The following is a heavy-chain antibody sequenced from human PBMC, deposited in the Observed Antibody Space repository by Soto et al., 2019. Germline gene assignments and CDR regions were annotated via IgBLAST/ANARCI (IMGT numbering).Heavy chain of an antibody. CDR3: ASSWAYSSGHDAFDI. CDR1: GYTFTSYD. V-gene: IGHV1-8*01. J-gene: IGHJ3*02. CDR2: MNPNSGNT. D-gene: IGHD6-25*01. Sequence: ASVKVSCKASGYTFTSYDINWVRQATGQGLEWMGWMNPNSGNTGYAQKFQGRVTMTRNTSISTAYMELSSLRSEDTAVYYCASSWAYSSGHDAFDIWGQGTMVTVSS.